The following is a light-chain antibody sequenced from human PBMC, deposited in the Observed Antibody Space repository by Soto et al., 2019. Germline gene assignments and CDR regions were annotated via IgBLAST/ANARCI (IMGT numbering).Light chain of an antibody. CDR1: SNDVGSYNL. V-gene: IGLV2-23*01. CDR2: EGG. CDR3: CSYAGRYTWV. J-gene: IGLJ3*02. Sequence: QSVLTQPASVSGSPGQSITISCTGTSNDVGSYNLVSWYQQHPGKAPRLIIYEGGRRPSGVSNRFSGSKSGNPASLTISGLQAEDEAEYYCCSYAGRYTWVFGGGTKLTVL.